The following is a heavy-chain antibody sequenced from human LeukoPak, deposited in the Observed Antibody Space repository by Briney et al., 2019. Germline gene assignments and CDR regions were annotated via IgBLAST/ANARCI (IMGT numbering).Heavy chain of an antibody. J-gene: IGHJ4*02. V-gene: IGHV4-59*08. D-gene: IGHD2-15*01. CDR2: IYYSGST. Sequence: SETLSLTCTVSGGSISSYYWSWIRQPPGKGLEWIGYIYYSGSTNCNPSLKSRVTVSLDTSKNQVSLRLTSVTAADTAVYYCARHPFATPFDFWGRGTLVTVSS. CDR3: ARHPFATPFDF. CDR1: GGSISSYY.